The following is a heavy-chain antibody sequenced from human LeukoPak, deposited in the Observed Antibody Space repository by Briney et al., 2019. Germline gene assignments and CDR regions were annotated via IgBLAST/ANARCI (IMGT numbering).Heavy chain of an antibody. CDR3: AREEYSGSYWGLLGGSNWFDP. CDR1: GYTFTGYY. CDR2: INPNSGGT. Sequence: ASVKVSCKASGYTFTGYYMRWVRQAPGQGLEWMGWINPNSGGTNYAQKFQGRATMTRDTSISTAYMELSRLRSDDTAVYYCAREEYSGSYWGLLGGSNWFDPWGQGTLVTVSS. V-gene: IGHV1-2*02. J-gene: IGHJ5*02. D-gene: IGHD1-26*01.